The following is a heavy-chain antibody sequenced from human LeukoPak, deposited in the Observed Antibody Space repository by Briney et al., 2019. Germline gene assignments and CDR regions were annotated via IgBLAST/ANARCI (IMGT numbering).Heavy chain of an antibody. Sequence: GGSLRLSCAASGFTFTTYAINWVRQVPGKGLEWVSSITADGANTYLADSVRGRFTISRDNSKNTVYLQMNSLRAEDTAVYYCAKATLGSYGGVRCYPFDYWGQGTLVTVSS. V-gene: IGHV3-23*01. D-gene: IGHD2-15*01. J-gene: IGHJ4*02. CDR2: ITADGANT. CDR1: GFTFTTYA. CDR3: AKATLGSYGGVRCYPFDY.